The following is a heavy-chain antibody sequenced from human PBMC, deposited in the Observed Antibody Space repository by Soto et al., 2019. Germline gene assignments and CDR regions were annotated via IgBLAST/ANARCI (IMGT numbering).Heavy chain of an antibody. J-gene: IGHJ4*02. CDR2: VSDDGSIQ. Sequence: QVQLVESGGGVVQPGRSLRLSCAASGFNFGTYAMPWVRQAPGRGLGWVAVVSDDGSIQYYADSVKGRFTISRDNSKNTLYLQMSSLRVEDTAVFYCARAIDTAMDPCDYWGQGTLVTVSS. CDR3: ARAIDTAMDPCDY. CDR1: GFNFGTYA. V-gene: IGHV3-30-3*01. D-gene: IGHD5-18*01.